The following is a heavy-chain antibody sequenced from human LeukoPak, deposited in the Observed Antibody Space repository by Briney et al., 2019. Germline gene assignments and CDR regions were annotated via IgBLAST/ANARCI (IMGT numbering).Heavy chain of an antibody. V-gene: IGHV4-39*07. J-gene: IGHJ3*02. D-gene: IGHD2-21*01. Sequence: SETLSLTCTVSGGSISSGGYYWGWIRQPPGKGLEWIGSIYHSGSTYYNPSLKSRVTISVDTSKNQFSLKLSSVAAADTAVYYCARGVAQFIWGQGTMVTVSS. CDR1: GGSISSGGYY. CDR2: IYHSGST. CDR3: ARGVAQFI.